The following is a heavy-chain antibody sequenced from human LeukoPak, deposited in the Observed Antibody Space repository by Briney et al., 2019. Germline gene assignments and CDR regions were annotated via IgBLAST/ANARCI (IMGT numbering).Heavy chain of an antibody. Sequence: SETLSLTCTVSGGSISSGGYYWSWIPQHPGKGLEWIGYIYYSGSTYYNPSLKSRVTISVDTSKNQFSLKLSSVTAADTAVYYCARGEVIAPIVLWGQGTRVTVSS. CDR1: GGSISSGGYY. CDR2: IYYSGST. J-gene: IGHJ1*01. CDR3: ARGEVIAPIVL. V-gene: IGHV4-31*03. D-gene: IGHD3-22*01.